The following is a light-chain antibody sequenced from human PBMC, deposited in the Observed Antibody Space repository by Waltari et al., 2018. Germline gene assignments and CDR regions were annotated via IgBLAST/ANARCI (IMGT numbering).Light chain of an antibody. CDR2: GTS. J-gene: IGKJ4*01. Sequence: IVLTQSPDTLSLSPGERATLSCRASQSVSSISLAWYQQKPGQAPRLLIYGTSSRATGVPDRFSGSGSGTDFTLTISRLEPEDFAVYHCQQYDGSAVTFGGGTKVEIK. CDR1: QSVSSIS. CDR3: QQYDGSAVT. V-gene: IGKV3-20*01.